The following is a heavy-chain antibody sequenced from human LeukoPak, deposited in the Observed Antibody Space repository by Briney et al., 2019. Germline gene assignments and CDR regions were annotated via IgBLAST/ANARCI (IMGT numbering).Heavy chain of an antibody. Sequence: SETLSLTCTVSGGSISSYYWSWIRHPPGKGLEWIGYIYYSGSTNYNPSLKSRVTISVDTSKNQFSLKLSSVTAADTAVYYCARGPTRYYFDYWGQGTLVTVSS. V-gene: IGHV4-59*01. CDR1: GGSISSYY. CDR3: ARGPTRYYFDY. J-gene: IGHJ4*02. CDR2: IYYSGST.